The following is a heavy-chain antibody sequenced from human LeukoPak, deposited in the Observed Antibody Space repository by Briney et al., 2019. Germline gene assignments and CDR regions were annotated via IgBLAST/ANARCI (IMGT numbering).Heavy chain of an antibody. V-gene: IGHV3-74*01. D-gene: IGHD6-19*01. CDR3: TRAGYSSGFDS. CDR1: GLTLSPYW. J-gene: IGHJ5*01. CDR2: ISTAGTVT. Sequence: GGSLRLSCAASGLTLSPYWMHWVRQAPGKGLVWVSHISTAGTVTTYADSVKGRFTISRDNAKNTLYLQMNSLIAEDTAVYFCTRAGYSSGFDSWGQGTLVTVSS.